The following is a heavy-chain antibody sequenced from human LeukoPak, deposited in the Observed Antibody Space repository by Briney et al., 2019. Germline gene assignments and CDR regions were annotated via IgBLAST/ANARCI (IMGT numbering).Heavy chain of an antibody. D-gene: IGHD3-10*01. V-gene: IGHV1-69*04. Sequence: SVKVSCKASGGTFSSYAISWVRQAPGQGLEWMGRIIPILGIANYAQKFQGRVTITADKSTSTAYMELSSLRSEDTAVYYCARSRGNYGSGSYPQLNWGQGTLVTVSS. CDR3: ARSRGNYGSGSYPQLN. CDR2: IIPILGIA. J-gene: IGHJ4*02. CDR1: GGTFSSYA.